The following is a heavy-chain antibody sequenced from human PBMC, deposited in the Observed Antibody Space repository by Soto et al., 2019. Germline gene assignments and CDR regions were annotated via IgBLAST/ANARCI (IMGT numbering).Heavy chain of an antibody. CDR2: IYHSGRT. CDR1: GGSMSNGYYY. D-gene: IGHD6-6*01. Sequence: SETLSLTCTVSGGSMSNGYYYWSWVRQNPGKGLEWIGHIYHSGRTYYNPSLKSRVGILVDTSKNQYSLNLNSVTAADTAVYYCARSSIEPRVFMYPFDSWGQGTLVTVS. CDR3: ARSSIEPRVFMYPFDS. V-gene: IGHV4-30-4*08. J-gene: IGHJ4*02.